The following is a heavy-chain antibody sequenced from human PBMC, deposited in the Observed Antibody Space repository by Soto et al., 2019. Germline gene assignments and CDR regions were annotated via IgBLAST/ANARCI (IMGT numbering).Heavy chain of an antibody. J-gene: IGHJ4*02. D-gene: IGHD3-22*01. CDR3: ATVNGFRDYYDSSDYSPYCFDD. CDR1: GYTLPELS. V-gene: IGHV1-24*01. CDR2: FDPEDGET. Sequence: ASVKVSRQVSGYTLPELSLHLVRPAPGTGLEGMGGFDPEDGETIYAQKVQGRVTMTEDTSTDTANEELSSLRSEDTAVYYSATVNGFRDYYDSSDYSPYCFDDWGQGTLVTVSS.